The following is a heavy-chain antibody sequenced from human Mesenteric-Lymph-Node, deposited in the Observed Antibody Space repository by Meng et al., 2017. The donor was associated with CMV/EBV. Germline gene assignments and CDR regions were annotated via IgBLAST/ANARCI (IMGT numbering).Heavy chain of an antibody. Sequence: SETLSLTCTVSGDSITRGAYYWSWIRQVPGKGLEWIGHIFWSGSTSYKPSLRSRLTISLDTPNNQVSLKLASVTAADTAVYYCARGGRDGYNYVDYWGQGTLVTVSS. CDR1: GDSITRGAYY. CDR2: IFWSGST. J-gene: IGHJ4*02. CDR3: ARGGRDGYNYVDY. D-gene: IGHD5-24*01. V-gene: IGHV4-31*03.